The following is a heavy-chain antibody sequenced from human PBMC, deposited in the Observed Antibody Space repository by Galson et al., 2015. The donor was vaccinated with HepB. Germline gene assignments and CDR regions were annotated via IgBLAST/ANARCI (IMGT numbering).Heavy chain of an antibody. CDR1: GGTFSSYA. Sequence: SVKVSCKASGGTFSSYAISWVRQAPGQGLEWMGGIIPIFGTANYAQKFQGRVTITADKSTSTAYMELSSLRSEDTAVYYCASLRYCSSTSCPGVWFDPWGQGTLVTVSS. J-gene: IGHJ5*02. D-gene: IGHD2-2*01. CDR2: IIPIFGTA. CDR3: ASLRYCSSTSCPGVWFDP. V-gene: IGHV1-69*06.